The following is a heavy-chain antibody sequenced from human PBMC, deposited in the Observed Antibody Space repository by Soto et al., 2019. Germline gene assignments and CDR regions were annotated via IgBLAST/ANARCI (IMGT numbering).Heavy chain of an antibody. CDR2: ISSSSSYI. D-gene: IGHD6-19*01. CDR1: GLTISSYS. J-gene: IGHJ5*02. CDR3: ARDPYSSGWFASGPNWFDP. V-gene: IGHV3-21*01. Sequence: GGPMILSCTASGLTISSYSMNWVSKTTGKGLEWVSSISSSSSYIYYADSVKGRFTISRDNAKNSLYLQMNSLRAEDTAVYYCARDPYSSGWFASGPNWFDPWGQGTLVTVSS.